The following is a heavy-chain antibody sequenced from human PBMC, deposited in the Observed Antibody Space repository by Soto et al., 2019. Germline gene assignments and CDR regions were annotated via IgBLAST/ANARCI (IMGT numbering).Heavy chain of an antibody. V-gene: IGHV4-34*01. CDR1: GGSFSGYY. CDR3: ARGWVIAAAIQAFDI. D-gene: IGHD6-13*01. CDR2: INHSGST. Sequence: SETLSLTCAVYGGSFSGYYWSWIRQPPGKGLEWIGEINHSGSTNYNPSLKSRVTISVDTSKNQFSLKLSSVTAADTAVYYCARGWVIAAAIQAFDIWGQGTMVTVSS. J-gene: IGHJ3*02.